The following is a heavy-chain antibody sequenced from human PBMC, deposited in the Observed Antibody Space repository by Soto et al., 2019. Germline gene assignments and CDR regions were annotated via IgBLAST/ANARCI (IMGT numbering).Heavy chain of an antibody. CDR3: ARGGDPDY. CDR1: GFKFDYYW. Sequence: EVQLVESGGGLVQPGGSLRLSCVASGFKFDYYWMHWVRQAPGGGLMWISRLQTDGSPPAYADSVKGRFTISRDNAKNTLYLQMNNLRVEDTAVYYCARGGDPDYWGQGTLVTVSS. D-gene: IGHD2-21*02. V-gene: IGHV3-74*01. CDR2: LQTDGSPP. J-gene: IGHJ4*02.